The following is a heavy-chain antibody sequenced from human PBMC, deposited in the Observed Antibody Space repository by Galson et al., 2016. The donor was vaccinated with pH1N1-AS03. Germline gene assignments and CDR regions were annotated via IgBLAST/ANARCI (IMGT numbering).Heavy chain of an antibody. D-gene: IGHD3-22*01. CDR1: GFTFSSHV. J-gene: IGHJ5*02. CDR3: ARVVEDYYDSSGYLNWFDP. V-gene: IGHV3-30*03. Sequence: SLRLSCAASGFTFSSHVMHWVRQAPGKGLEWVAIISYDGSSEYYADSVKGRFTISRDNSKNTLYLQMNSLRAEDTAVYYCARVVEDYYDSSGYLNWFDPWGQGTLVTVSS. CDR2: ISYDGSSE.